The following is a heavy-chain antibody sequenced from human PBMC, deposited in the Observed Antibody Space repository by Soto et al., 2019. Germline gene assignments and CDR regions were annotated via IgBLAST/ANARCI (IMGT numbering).Heavy chain of an antibody. J-gene: IGHJ6*02. CDR1: GGSISSYY. CDR2: FYPSGNI. D-gene: IGHD3-16*01. V-gene: IGHV4-4*07. CDR3: ARCGLDYGMDV. Sequence: SETLSLTCTVSGGSISSYYWCWIRQPAGKGLEWIGRFYPSGNINYNPSLKSRLTMSGDTSRNQFSLNLTSVTAADTAVYYCARCGLDYGMDVWGQGTTVTVSS.